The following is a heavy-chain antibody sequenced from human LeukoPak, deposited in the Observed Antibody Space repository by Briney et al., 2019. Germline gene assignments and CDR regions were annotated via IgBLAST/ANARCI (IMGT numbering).Heavy chain of an antibody. J-gene: IGHJ4*02. CDR1: GGTFSSYA. Sequence: SVKVSCKASGGTFSSYAISWVRQAPGQGLEWLGGIIPIFGTANYAQKFQGRVTITTDESTSTAYMELSSLRSEDTAVYYCARDIYDSSGSYFDYWGQGTLVTVSS. V-gene: IGHV1-69*05. D-gene: IGHD3-22*01. CDR2: IIPIFGTA. CDR3: ARDIYDSSGSYFDY.